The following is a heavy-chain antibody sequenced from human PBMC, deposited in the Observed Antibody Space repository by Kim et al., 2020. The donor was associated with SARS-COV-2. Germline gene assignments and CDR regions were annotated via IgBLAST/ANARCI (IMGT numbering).Heavy chain of an antibody. J-gene: IGHJ3*02. CDR2: IYYSGST. Sequence: SETLSLTCTVSGGSISSSSYYWGWIRQPPGKGLEWIGSIYYSGSTYYNPSLKSRVTISVDTSKNQFSLKLSSVTAADTAVYYCARHPRGGYNRNGAFDIWGQGTMVTVSS. CDR3: ARHPRGGYNRNGAFDI. D-gene: IGHD6-25*01. V-gene: IGHV4-39*01. CDR1: GGSISSSSYY.